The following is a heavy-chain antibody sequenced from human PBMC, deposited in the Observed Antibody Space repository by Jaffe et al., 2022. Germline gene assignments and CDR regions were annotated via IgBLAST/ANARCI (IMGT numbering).Heavy chain of an antibody. J-gene: IGHJ4*02. D-gene: IGHD5-18*01. V-gene: IGHV4-39*01. Sequence: QLQLQESGPGLVKPSETLSLTCTVSGGSISSSSYYWGWIRQPPGKGLEWIGNFYYSGNTYYNPSLKSRVTISVDTSKNQFSLKLSSVTAADTALYYCARFDGYSYGTRVDYWGQGTLVTVSS. CDR1: GGSISSSSYY. CDR3: ARFDGYSYGTRVDY. CDR2: FYYSGNT.